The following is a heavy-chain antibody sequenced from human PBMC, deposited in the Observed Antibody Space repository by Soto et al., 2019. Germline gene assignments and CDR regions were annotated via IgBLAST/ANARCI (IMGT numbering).Heavy chain of an antibody. J-gene: IGHJ6*02. V-gene: IGHV4-59*01. CDR3: ARGSFDGSGSYMPLYYYYYGMDV. D-gene: IGHD3-10*01. Sequence: SETLSLTCTVSGGSISSYYWSWIRQPPGKGLEWIGYIYYSGSTNHNPSLKSRVTISVDTSKNQFSLKLSSVTAADTAVYYCARGSFDGSGSYMPLYYYYYGMDVWGQGTTVTVSS. CDR1: GGSISSYY. CDR2: IYYSGST.